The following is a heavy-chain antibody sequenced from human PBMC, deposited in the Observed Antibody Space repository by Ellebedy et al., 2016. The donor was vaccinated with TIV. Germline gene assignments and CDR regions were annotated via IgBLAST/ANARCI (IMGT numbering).Heavy chain of an antibody. CDR1: GFTSNDHA. CDR2: IYWNSGGI. Sequence: SLKISCEASGFTSNDHAMHWIRQAPGKGLEWVSGIYWNSGGIDYADSVKGRFVISRDNAKNTLYLQMNSLRAENTAVYYCARPRTILTNDAFDIWGQGTTVTVSS. J-gene: IGHJ3*02. V-gene: IGHV3-9*02. D-gene: IGHD4-11*01. CDR3: ARPRTILTNDAFDI.